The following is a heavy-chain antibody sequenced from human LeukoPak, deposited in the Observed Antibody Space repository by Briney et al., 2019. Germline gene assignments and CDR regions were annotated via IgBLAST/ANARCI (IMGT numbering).Heavy chain of an antibody. J-gene: IGHJ4*02. V-gene: IGHV3-53*01. CDR2: ITSSGGST. D-gene: IGHD3-16*02. CDR1: GFTVSSNY. Sequence: GGSLRLSCAASGFTVSSNYMSWVRQAPGKGLQWVSGITSSGGSTYYVDSVKGRFTISTDNSKNTLYLQMNSLRAEDTAVYYCARSLSSRFSGPRRPYYFDSWGQGTLVTVSS. CDR3: ARSLSSRFSGPRRPYYFDS.